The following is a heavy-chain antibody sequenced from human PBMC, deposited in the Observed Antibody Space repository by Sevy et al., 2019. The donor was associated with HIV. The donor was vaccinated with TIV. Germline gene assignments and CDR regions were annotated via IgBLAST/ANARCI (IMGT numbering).Heavy chain of an antibody. Sequence: ASVKVSCKASGYTFTSYGISWVRQAPGQGLEWMGRISAYNGNTNYAQKLQGRVTMTTDTSTSTAYMELRSLRSDDTAVYYCARVSGTAMVIQINYYYYGMDVWGQGTTVTVSS. D-gene: IGHD5-18*01. CDR2: ISAYNGNT. CDR1: GYTFTSYG. J-gene: IGHJ6*02. V-gene: IGHV1-18*01. CDR3: ARVSGTAMVIQINYYYYGMDV.